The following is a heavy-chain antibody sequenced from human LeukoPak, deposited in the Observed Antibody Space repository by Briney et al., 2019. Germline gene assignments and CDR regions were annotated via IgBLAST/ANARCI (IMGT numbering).Heavy chain of an antibody. CDR2: ISAYNGNT. D-gene: IGHD2-15*01. V-gene: IGHV1-18*04. Sequence: ASVKVSCKASGYTFTSYGISWVRQAPGQGLEWMGWISAYNGNTNYAQKLQGRVTMTTDTSTSTAYMELRGLRSDDTAAYYCARSYCSGGSCYPILDFDYWGQGTLVTVSS. CDR1: GYTFTSYG. CDR3: ARSYCSGGSCYPILDFDY. J-gene: IGHJ4*02.